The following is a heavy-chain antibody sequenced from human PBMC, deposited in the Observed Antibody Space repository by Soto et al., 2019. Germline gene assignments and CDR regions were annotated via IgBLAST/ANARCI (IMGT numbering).Heavy chain of an antibody. V-gene: IGHV3-21*01. CDR1: GFTFSSYS. J-gene: IGHJ6*02. CDR3: ARYRVSSAYGYYCMDV. CDR2: ISSSSSYI. D-gene: IGHD6-6*01. Sequence: EVQLVESGGGLVKPGGSLRLSCAASGFTFSSYSMNWVRQAPGKGLEWVSSISSSSSYIYYADSVKGRFTISRDNAKNSLYLQMNSLRAEDTAVYYCARYRVSSAYGYYCMDVWGQGTTVTVSS.